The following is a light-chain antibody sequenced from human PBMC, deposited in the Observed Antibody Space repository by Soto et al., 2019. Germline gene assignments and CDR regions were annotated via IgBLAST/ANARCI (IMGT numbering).Light chain of an antibody. CDR2: VAS. CDR3: QQTYTAPWT. Sequence: DIQMTQSPSSLSASIGDRVTIPCRASQSITNYLNWYQHKPGKTPKLLIHVASILQSGVPSRFSGSGSGTDFTLTISSLQPEDFATYYCQQTYTAPWTFGQGTKVDIK. J-gene: IGKJ1*01. CDR1: QSITNY. V-gene: IGKV1-39*01.